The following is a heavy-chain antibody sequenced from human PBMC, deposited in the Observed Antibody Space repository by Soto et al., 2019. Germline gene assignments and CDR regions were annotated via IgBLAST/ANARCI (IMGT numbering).Heavy chain of an antibody. J-gene: IGHJ6*02. Sequence: SVKVSCKASGGTFSSYTISWVRQAPGQGLEWMGRIIPILGIANYAQKFQGRVTITADKSTSTAYMELSSLRSEDTAVYYCARESAEVRGKEYYYYYGMDVWGQGTTVTVSS. V-gene: IGHV1-69*04. CDR1: GGTFSSYT. CDR2: IIPILGIA. D-gene: IGHD3-10*01. CDR3: ARESAEVRGKEYYYYYGMDV.